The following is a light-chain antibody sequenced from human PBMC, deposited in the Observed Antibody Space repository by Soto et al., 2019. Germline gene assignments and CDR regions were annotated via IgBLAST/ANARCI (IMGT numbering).Light chain of an antibody. CDR3: QQYNNWPSMYT. Sequence: EIVMTQSPATLSVSPGERATLSCRASQSVSSNFAWYQQKPGQAPRLLSYGASTRATGIPARFSGSGSGTEFTLPISSLQSEDFAVYYCQQYNNWPSMYTFGQGTKLEIK. CDR1: QSVSSN. V-gene: IGKV3-15*01. CDR2: GAS. J-gene: IGKJ2*01.